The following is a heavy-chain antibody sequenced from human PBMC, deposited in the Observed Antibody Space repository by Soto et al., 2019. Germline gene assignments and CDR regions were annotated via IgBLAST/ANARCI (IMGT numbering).Heavy chain of an antibody. CDR2: IKSKTDGGTT. CDR1: GFTFSNAW. V-gene: IGHV3-15*07. CDR3: TAFPNCSSTSCYVTKGSLSY. J-gene: IGHJ4*02. Sequence: GGSLRLSCAASGFTFSNAWMNWVRQAPGKGLEWVGRIKSKTDGGTTDYAAPVKGRFTISRDDSKNTLYLQMNSLKTEDTAVYYCTAFPNCSSTSCYVTKGSLSYWGQGTLVTVSS. D-gene: IGHD2-2*01.